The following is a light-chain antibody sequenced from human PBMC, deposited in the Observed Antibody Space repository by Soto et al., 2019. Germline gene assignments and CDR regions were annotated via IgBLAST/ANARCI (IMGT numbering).Light chain of an antibody. J-gene: IGLJ1*01. Sequence: QSALTQPASVSASPGQSITISCTGTSSDVGGSNFVSWYQQHPVKPPKLIIYDVATRPSGVSNRFSCSKSGSTASLIISRLQTEDEADYYCVSFTSSTTYVFGSGTKLTVL. CDR1: SSDVGGSNF. CDR3: VSFTSSTTYV. V-gene: IGLV2-14*03. CDR2: DVA.